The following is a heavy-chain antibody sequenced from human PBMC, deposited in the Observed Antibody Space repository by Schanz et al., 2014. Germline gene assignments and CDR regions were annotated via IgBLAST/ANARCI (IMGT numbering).Heavy chain of an antibody. CDR2: ISSSGSYT. V-gene: IGHV3-11*06. J-gene: IGHJ4*02. CDR3: ARDSGSRYLVDY. CDR1: GFTFSDYY. Sequence: QVQLVESGGGVVQPGGSLRLSCAASGFTFSDYYMSWIRQAPGKGLEWVSYISSSGSYTNYADSVKGRFTISRDNAKNSLYLQMNSLRAEDTAVYYCARDSGSRYLVDYWGQGTLVTVSS. D-gene: IGHD1-26*01.